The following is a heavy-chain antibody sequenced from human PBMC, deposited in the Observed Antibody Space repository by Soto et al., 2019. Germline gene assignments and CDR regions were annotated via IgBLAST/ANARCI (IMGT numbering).Heavy chain of an antibody. V-gene: IGHV3-7*01. J-gene: IGHJ4*02. D-gene: IGHD3-16*01. CDR3: ARPALREHLDY. Sequence: GGSLRLSCVASGFTFTNYWMTWVRQAPGKGLEWVANIKQDGSEKQFVDSVKGRFTISRDNAKNSLYLQMNSLRAEDTAVYYCARPALREHLDYWGQGALVTVSS. CDR1: GFTFTNYW. CDR2: IKQDGSEK.